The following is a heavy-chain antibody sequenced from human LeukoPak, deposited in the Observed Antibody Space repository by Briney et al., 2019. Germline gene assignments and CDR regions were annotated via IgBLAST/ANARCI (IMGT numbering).Heavy chain of an antibody. CDR2: IKSNSGGT. CDR1: GYTLTDHH. V-gene: IGHV1-2*02. J-gene: IGHJ4*02. Sequence: ASVKVSCKASGYTLTDHHIHWVRQAPGQGLEWMGWIKSNSGGTNYAQKFQGRVTMTRDTSISTAYMELSRLRSDDTAVYYCARGLDYWGQGTLVTVSS. CDR3: ARGLDY.